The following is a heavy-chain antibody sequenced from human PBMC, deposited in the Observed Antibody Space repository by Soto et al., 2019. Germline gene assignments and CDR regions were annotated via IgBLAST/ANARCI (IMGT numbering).Heavy chain of an antibody. V-gene: IGHV4-39*01. J-gene: IGHJ6*02. D-gene: IGHD2-15*01. CDR1: GGSISSSSYY. Sequence: QLQLQESGPGLVKPSETLSLTCTVSGGSISSSSYYWGWIRQPPGKGLEWIGSIYYSGSTYYNPSLKSRVTISVDTSKNQFSLKLSSVTAADTAVYYCARHLRLPGYYYGMDVWGQGTTVTVSS. CDR3: ARHLRLPGYYYGMDV. CDR2: IYYSGST.